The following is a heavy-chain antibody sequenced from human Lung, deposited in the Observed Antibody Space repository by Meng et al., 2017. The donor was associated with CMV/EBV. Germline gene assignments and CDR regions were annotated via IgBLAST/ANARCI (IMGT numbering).Heavy chain of an antibody. CDR3: AGGSSVLMVYATRRNWYFDL. J-gene: IGHJ2*01. V-gene: IGHV1-46*01. D-gene: IGHD2-8*01. CDR1: GYTFTSYY. CDR2: INPSGGST. Sequence: ASXXVSXKASGYTFTSYYMNWVRQDPGQGLEWMGIINPSGGSTSYAQKFQGRVAMTRDTTTSKVYMELSSLRSEDTAVYYCAGGSSVLMVYATRRNWYFDLWXRGTMVTVSS.